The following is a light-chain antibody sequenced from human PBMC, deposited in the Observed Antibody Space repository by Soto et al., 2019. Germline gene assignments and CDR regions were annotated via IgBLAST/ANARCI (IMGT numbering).Light chain of an antibody. J-gene: IGKJ4*01. V-gene: IGKV3D-7*01. CDR2: GAS. CDR3: QQDYNLLT. CDR1: QSISSRS. Sequence: EIVLTQSPGTLSLSPGERATLSCRAGQSISSRSLAWYQQKPGHAPRLLIYGASTRATGIPARFSGSGSGTDFTLTISSLQPEDFAVYYCQQDYNLLTFGGGTKVDIK.